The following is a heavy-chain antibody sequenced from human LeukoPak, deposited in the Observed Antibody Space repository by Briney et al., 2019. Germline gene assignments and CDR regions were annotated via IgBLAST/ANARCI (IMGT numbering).Heavy chain of an antibody. V-gene: IGHV4-61*01. CDR2: IHYSGST. J-gene: IGHJ4*02. CDR1: GDSVSSGIYY. D-gene: IGHD3-16*01. CDR3: ARLRRSGNYAFDY. Sequence: KPPETLSLTCTVSGDSVSSGIYYWNWIRQPPGKGLEWIGYIHYSGSTTYNPSLKSRVTIPVDTSKNQFSLKLNSVTGADTAIYYCARLRRSGNYAFDYWSQGTLVTVSS.